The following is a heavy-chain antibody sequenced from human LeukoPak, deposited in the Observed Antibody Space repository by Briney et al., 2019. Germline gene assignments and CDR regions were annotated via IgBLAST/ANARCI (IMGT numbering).Heavy chain of an antibody. D-gene: IGHD2-8*02. Sequence: GGSLRLSCAASGFSVSGNYLTWVRQAPGRGLEWVSFINIHDDAFYADSVKGRFTISRDNSKNTLYLQMNSLRAEDTAVYYCAKPRTTGLGWAQFDYWGQGSLVTVSS. CDR2: INIHDDA. J-gene: IGHJ4*02. CDR3: AKPRTTGLGWAQFDY. V-gene: IGHV3-53*01. CDR1: GFSVSGNY.